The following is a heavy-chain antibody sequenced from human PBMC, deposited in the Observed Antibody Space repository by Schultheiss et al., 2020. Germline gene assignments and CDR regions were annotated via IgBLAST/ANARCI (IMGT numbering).Heavy chain of an antibody. CDR3: ASCRDGSCHYFDY. Sequence: GASLRLSCAASGFTFDDYAMHWVRQAPGKGLEWVSGISWNSGSIGYADSVKGRFTISRDNAKNSLYLQMNSLRAEDTALYYCASCRDGSCHYFDYWGQGTRGNVSS. CDR1: GFTFDDYA. V-gene: IGHV3-9*01. J-gene: IGHJ4*02. D-gene: IGHD5-24*01. CDR2: ISWNSGSI.